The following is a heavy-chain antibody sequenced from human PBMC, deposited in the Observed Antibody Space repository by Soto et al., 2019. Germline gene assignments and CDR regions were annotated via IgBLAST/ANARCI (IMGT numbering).Heavy chain of an antibody. Sequence: LGESLKISGRTSGYKFTSYWIAWVRQMPGKGLEWMGIIFPSDSDTRYGPSFQGQVTISADRSTSTVFLQWASLKASDTAVYFCARKDKSGYFNWFDPWGQGTLVTVSS. V-gene: IGHV5-51*01. D-gene: IGHD3-22*01. CDR1: GYKFTSYW. CDR3: ARKDKSGYFNWFDP. CDR2: IFPSDSDT. J-gene: IGHJ5*02.